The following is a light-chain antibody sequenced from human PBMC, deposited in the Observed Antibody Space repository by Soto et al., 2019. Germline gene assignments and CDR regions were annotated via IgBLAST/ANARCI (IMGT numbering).Light chain of an antibody. Sequence: EIVLTQSPATLSLSPGERATLSCRASQSVSSYLAWYQQKPGQAPRLLIYDASNRATGIPARFSGSGSGTDFTLTSGSLEPEDFAVYYCQQSSHWPIFTFGPGTKVDIK. CDR1: QSVSSY. CDR2: DAS. V-gene: IGKV3-11*01. J-gene: IGKJ3*01. CDR3: QQSSHWPIFT.